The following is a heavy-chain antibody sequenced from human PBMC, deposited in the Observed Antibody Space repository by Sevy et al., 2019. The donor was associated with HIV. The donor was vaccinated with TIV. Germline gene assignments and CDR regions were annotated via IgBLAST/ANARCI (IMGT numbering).Heavy chain of an antibody. CDR3: ARDGSSGYYSL. Sequence: SETLSLTCTVSGGSISSGGYHWSWIRQHPGKGQEWIGYIYYSGSTYYNPSLKSRVTISVDTSKNQFSLKLSSVTAADTAVYYCARDGSSGYYSLWGQGTLVTVSS. CDR2: IYYSGST. D-gene: IGHD3-22*01. CDR1: GGSISSGGYH. J-gene: IGHJ4*02. V-gene: IGHV4-31*03.